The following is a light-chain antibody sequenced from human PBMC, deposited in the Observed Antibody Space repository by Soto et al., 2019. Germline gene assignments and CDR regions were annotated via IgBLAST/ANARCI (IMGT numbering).Light chain of an antibody. Sequence: DIQMTQSPSSVSASVGDRVTITCRASQDINKWLAWYQQKPGLAPNLVIYTASRLHGGGPSRFSGSASGKDFTLTISSLQPEDVATYYCQQGKSFPLTFGGGTKVDIK. CDR3: QQGKSFPLT. J-gene: IGKJ4*01. CDR2: TAS. CDR1: QDINKW. V-gene: IGKV1-12*01.